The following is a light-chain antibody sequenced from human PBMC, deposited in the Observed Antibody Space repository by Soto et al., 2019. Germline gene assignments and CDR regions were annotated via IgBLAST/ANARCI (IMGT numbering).Light chain of an antibody. CDR2: GNS. V-gene: IGLV1-40*01. J-gene: IGLJ1*01. Sequence: QSVLTQPPSVSGAPGQRVTISCTGSSSNFGAGYDVQWHQLLPGTAPKLLIYGNSNRPSGVPDRFSGSKSGTSASLAITGLQAEDEADYYCQSYDSSLPYVFGTGTKLTVL. CDR1: SSNFGAGYD. CDR3: QSYDSSLPYV.